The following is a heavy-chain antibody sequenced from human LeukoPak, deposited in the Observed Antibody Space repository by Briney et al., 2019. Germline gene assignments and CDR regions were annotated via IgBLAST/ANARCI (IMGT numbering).Heavy chain of an antibody. Sequence: PEGSLRLSCAASGFTFSNSWMSWVRQAPGKGLEWVANIIQDGSETYYVDSVKGRFTISRDNAKNSLYLQMNSLRAEDTAVYYCAREPAGNWFDPWGQGTLVTVSS. J-gene: IGHJ5*02. CDR1: GFTFSNSW. V-gene: IGHV3-7*01. CDR3: AREPAGNWFDP. CDR2: IIQDGSET.